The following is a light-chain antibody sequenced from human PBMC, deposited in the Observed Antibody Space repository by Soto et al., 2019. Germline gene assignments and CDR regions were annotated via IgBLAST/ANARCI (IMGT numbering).Light chain of an antibody. J-gene: IGKJ1*01. CDR1: QSISSW. CDR3: QHYNTYPWT. CDR2: KAS. Sequence: DIQMTQSPSILSASVGDRVTITCRASQSISSWLAWYQQKPGKAPNLLIHKASHLESGVPSRFSGSGSGTEFTLTISSLQPGDFATYYCQHYNTYPWTFGQGTIVDI. V-gene: IGKV1-5*03.